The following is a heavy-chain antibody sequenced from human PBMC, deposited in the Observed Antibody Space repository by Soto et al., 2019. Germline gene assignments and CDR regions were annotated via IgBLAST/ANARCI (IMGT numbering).Heavy chain of an antibody. Sequence: EVQLVESGGGLVQPGRSLRLSCAASGFTFDDYAMHWVRQAPGKGLEWVSGISWNSGSIGYADSVKGRFTISRDKAKNSLYLQINSLRAEDTSLYYCAKDNTWNYGPHLPNWGQGTLVTVSS. J-gene: IGHJ4*02. V-gene: IGHV3-9*01. D-gene: IGHD1-7*01. CDR1: GFTFDDYA. CDR3: AKDNTWNYGPHLPN. CDR2: ISWNSGSI.